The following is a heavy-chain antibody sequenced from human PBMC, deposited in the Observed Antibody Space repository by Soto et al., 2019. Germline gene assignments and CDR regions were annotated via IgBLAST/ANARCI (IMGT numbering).Heavy chain of an antibody. CDR1: GGSISTSNFY. D-gene: IGHD2-21*02. V-gene: IGHV4-39*01. J-gene: IGHJ5*02. CDR2: ISYTGST. Sequence: SVPLSLTCTVAGGSISTSNFYWVWIRQPPGKGLEWIGSISYTGSTYSNPSLKSRVTMSVDASKNQFSLKLSSVTAADTAVFYCARHALPTAVQCFGPWGQGTLVTVSS. CDR3: ARHALPTAVQCFGP.